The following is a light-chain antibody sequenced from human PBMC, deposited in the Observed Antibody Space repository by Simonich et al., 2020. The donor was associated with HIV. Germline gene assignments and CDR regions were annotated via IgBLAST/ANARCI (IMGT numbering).Light chain of an antibody. CDR1: QCVLYSSNNKHY. CDR2: WAS. J-gene: IGKJ5*01. CDR3: QQYYAAPIT. V-gene: IGKV4-1*01. Sequence: DIVMNQSPDSLAVYLGEMATINCKSSQCVLYSSNNKHYLAWYQQKPGQPPKMLIYWASTRESGVPDRFSGSGSGTDFTLTISSLQAEDVAVYYCQQYYAAPITFGQGTRLEI.